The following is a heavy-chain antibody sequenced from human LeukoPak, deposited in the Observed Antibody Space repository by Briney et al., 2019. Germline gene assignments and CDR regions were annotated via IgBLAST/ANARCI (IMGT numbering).Heavy chain of an antibody. CDR1: GFTFSSYW. V-gene: IGHV3-49*04. Sequence: GGSLRLSCAASGFTFSSYWMSWVRQAPGKGLEWVGFIRSKAYGGTTEYAASVKGRFTISRDDSKSIAYLQMNSLKTEDTAVYYCTRGRIEVDYWGQGTLVTVS. J-gene: IGHJ4*02. D-gene: IGHD1-14*01. CDR3: TRGRIEVDY. CDR2: IRSKAYGGTT.